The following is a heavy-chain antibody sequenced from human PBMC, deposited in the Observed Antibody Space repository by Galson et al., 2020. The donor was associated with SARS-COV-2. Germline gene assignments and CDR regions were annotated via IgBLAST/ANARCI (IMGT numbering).Heavy chain of an antibody. D-gene: IGHD3-10*01. V-gene: IGHV3-23*01. CDR2: ISGSGGST. CDR3: AKFGPNYFDY. J-gene: IGHJ4*02. Sequence: GESLKISCAASGFTFSSYAMSWVRQAPGKGLEWVSAISGSGGSTYYADSVKGRFTISRDNSKNTLYLQMNSLRAEDTAVYYCAKFGPNYFDYWGQGTLVTVSS. CDR1: GFTFSSYA.